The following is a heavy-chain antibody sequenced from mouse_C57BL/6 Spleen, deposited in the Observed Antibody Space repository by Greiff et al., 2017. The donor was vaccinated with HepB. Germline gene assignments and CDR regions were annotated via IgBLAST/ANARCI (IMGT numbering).Heavy chain of an antibody. V-gene: IGHV2-2*01. CDR2: IWSGGST. D-gene: IGHD2-4*01. CDR3: ARSYDYGDAMDY. Sequence: VQLQQSGPGLVQPSQSLSITCTVSGFSLTSYGVHWVRQSPGKGLEWLGVIWSGGSTDYNAAFISRLSIGKDNSKSQVVFKMNSLQADDTAIYYCARSYDYGDAMDYWGQGTSVTVSS. CDR1: GFSLTSYG. J-gene: IGHJ4*01.